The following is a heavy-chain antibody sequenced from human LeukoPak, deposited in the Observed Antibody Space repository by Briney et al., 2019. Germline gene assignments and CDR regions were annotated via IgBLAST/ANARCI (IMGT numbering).Heavy chain of an antibody. CDR2: VYYTGAS. J-gene: IGHJ4*02. V-gene: IGHV4-38-2*02. Sequence: ETLSLTCTVSGYSISSGYYWGWIRQPPGKGLEWIGSVYYTGASYYNPSLKSRVTISIDTSKKHFSLKLTSVTAADTAVYYCARGAPPQNWGQGTLVTVSS. CDR1: GYSISSGYY. CDR3: ARGAPPQN.